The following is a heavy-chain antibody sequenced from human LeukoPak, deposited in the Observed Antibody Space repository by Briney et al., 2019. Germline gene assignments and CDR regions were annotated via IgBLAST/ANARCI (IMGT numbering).Heavy chain of an antibody. V-gene: IGHV3-48*03. Sequence: PGGSLRLSCAASGFTFSSYEMNWVRQAPGKGLEWVSYISSSGSTIYYADSVKGRFTISRDNAKNSLYLQMNSLRAEDTAIYYCAKDLVTGSLDYWGQGTLVTVSS. D-gene: IGHD3-10*01. CDR2: ISSSGSTI. CDR1: GFTFSSYE. J-gene: IGHJ4*02. CDR3: AKDLVTGSLDY.